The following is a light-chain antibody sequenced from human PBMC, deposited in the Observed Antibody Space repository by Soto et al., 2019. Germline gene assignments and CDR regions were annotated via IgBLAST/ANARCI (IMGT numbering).Light chain of an antibody. CDR3: QKHAGVPV. Sequence: DIQLPQSPSSLSASVGDRVTITCQASQDISNHLNWYQQKPGKAPNLLLYDASDLETGVPSRFSGGGSGTFFSFTINSLQPEDIATYYCQKHAGVPVFGPGTYVEIK. J-gene: IGKJ3*01. V-gene: IGKV1-33*01. CDR2: DAS. CDR1: QDISNH.